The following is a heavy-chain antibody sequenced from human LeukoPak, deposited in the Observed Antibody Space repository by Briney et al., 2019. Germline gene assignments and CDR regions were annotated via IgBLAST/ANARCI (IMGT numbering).Heavy chain of an antibody. CDR2: IRYDGSDI. CDR1: GFTFSNYG. Sequence: GGSLRLSCAASGFTFSNYGMHWVRQAPGKGLEWVAFIRYDGSDIYYANSVKGRFTISRDNSKNTLYLQMNSLRAEDTALYYCAKDRTSFEGFDYWGQGTLVTVSS. J-gene: IGHJ4*02. CDR3: AKDRTSFEGFDY. V-gene: IGHV3-30*02. D-gene: IGHD1-14*01.